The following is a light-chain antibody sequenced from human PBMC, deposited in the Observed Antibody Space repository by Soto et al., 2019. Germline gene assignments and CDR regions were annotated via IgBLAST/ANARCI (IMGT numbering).Light chain of an antibody. Sequence: QAVVTQPPSASATPGQRVTISCSGSSSNVGGNIVSWYQQLPGTAPKLLIYRNNQRPSGLPDRFSGSKSGTSAFLAISGLQSEDEADYYCCSYTGSSVVFGGGTKVTVL. J-gene: IGLJ2*01. V-gene: IGLV1-44*01. CDR3: CSYTGSSVV. CDR2: RNN. CDR1: SSNVGGNI.